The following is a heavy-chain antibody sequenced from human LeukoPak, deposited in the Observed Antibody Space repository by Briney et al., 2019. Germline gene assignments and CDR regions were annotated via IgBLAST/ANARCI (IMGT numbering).Heavy chain of an antibody. Sequence: EASVKVSCKASGYTFTSYGISWVRQAPGQGLEWMGWISAYNGNTDYAQKLQGRVTMTTDTSTSTAYMELRSLRSDDTAVYYCARGGDYYDSSGYYPWGQGTLVTVSS. V-gene: IGHV1-18*01. CDR3: ARGGDYYDSSGYYP. D-gene: IGHD3-22*01. CDR2: ISAYNGNT. J-gene: IGHJ5*02. CDR1: GYTFTSYG.